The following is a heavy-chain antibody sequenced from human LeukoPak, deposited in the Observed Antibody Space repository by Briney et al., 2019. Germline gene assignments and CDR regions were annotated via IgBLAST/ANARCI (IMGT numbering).Heavy chain of an antibody. D-gene: IGHD2-15*01. J-gene: IGHJ6*02. CDR2: ISSSGSSI. CDR3: ARACGASCYAVDYYYYGMDV. V-gene: IGHV3-48*03. CDR1: GFTFSSFE. Sequence: GGSLRLSCAVSGFTFSSFEMNWVRQAPGKGLEWVSYISSSGSSIYYADSVKGRFTISRDNAKNSLYLQMNSLGAGDTAVYYCARACGASCYAVDYYYYGMDVWGQGTTVTVSS.